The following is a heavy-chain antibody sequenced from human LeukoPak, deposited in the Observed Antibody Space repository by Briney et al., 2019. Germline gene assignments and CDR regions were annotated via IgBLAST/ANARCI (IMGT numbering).Heavy chain of an antibody. CDR1: GGSISTYY. CDR3: ARTNYFDN. CDR2: IYTTGST. J-gene: IGHJ4*02. Sequence: PSETLSLTCTVSGGSISTYYWSWIRRPAGKGLEWIGRIYTTGSTTYNPSLEGRVTMSVDTSKNQFSLKLRSVTAADTAMYYCARTNYFDNWGQGTLVTVSS. V-gene: IGHV4-4*07.